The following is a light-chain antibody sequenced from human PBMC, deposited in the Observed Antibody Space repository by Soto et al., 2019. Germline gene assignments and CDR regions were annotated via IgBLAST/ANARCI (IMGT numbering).Light chain of an antibody. V-gene: IGKV1-39*01. CDR2: VAS. CDR3: QQVESYPST. Sequence: DIPMTHSPSSLSASLKERVTIXERASQGISRYLNWYQQKPGKAPNLLIYVASSLQSEVPSRFSGSGSGTDFTLTITSLQPEDFATYYCQQVESYPSTFGGGTKVDIK. CDR1: QGISRY. J-gene: IGKJ4*01.